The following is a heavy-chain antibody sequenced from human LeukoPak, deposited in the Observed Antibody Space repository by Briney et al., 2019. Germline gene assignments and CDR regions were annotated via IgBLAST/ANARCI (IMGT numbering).Heavy chain of an antibody. V-gene: IGHV4-34*01. J-gene: IGHJ6*02. CDR1: GGSFSGYY. CDR2: INHSGST. CDR3: ARGLDDYRYYYNGMDV. Sequence: SETLSLTCAVYGGSFSGYYWSWIRQPPGKGLGWIGEINHSGSTNYNPSLKSRVTISVDTSKNQFSLKLSSVTAADTAVYYCARGLDDYRYYYNGMDVWGQGTTVTVSS. D-gene: IGHD4-11*01.